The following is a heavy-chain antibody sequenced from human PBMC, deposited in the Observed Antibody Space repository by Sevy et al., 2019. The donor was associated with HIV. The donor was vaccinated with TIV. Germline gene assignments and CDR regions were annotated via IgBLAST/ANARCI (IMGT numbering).Heavy chain of an antibody. J-gene: IGHJ6*02. CDR1: GGSFSGYY. CDR2: INHSGST. V-gene: IGHV4-34*01. Sequence: SETLSLTCAVYGGSFSGYYWSWIRQPPGKGLEWIGEINHSGSTNYNPSLKSRVTISVDTSKNQFSLKLSSVTAADTAVYYCARRQITRITIFGVVIPNGMDVWGQGTTVTVSS. CDR3: ARRQITRITIFGVVIPNGMDV. D-gene: IGHD3-3*01.